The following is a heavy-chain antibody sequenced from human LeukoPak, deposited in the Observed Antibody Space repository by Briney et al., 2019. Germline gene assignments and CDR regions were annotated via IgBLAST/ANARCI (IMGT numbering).Heavy chain of an antibody. J-gene: IGHJ4*02. CDR2: ISSSGGST. CDR1: GFTFSNSA. V-gene: IGHV3-23*01. Sequence: GGSLRLSCAASGFTFSNSAMSWVRQAPGKGLEWVPAISSSGGSTYYADSVKGRFTISRDNSKNMLYLQMNSLRAEDTAVYYCAKRNSNYFFDYWGQGTLVTVSS. CDR3: AKRNSNYFFDY. D-gene: IGHD1/OR15-1a*01.